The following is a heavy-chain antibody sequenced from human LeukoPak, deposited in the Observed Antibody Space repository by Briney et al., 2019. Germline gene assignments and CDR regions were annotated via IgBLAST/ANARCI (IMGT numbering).Heavy chain of an antibody. CDR1: GFTFTDHY. CDR3: VREGEGPLSKDFDY. Sequence: ASMKVSCKSSGFTFTDHYIHWVRQGPGQGLEWMGYIGPHSTFTSSPQEFQGRVTMTRDASMSTAYMELTKLTSDDTAVYYCVREGEGPLSKDFDYWGQGTLVTVSS. CDR2: IGPHSTFT. J-gene: IGHJ4*02. V-gene: IGHV1-2*02. D-gene: IGHD2/OR15-2a*01.